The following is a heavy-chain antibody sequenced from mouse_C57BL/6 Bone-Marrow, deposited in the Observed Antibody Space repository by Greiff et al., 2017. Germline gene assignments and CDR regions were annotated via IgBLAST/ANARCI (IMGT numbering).Heavy chain of an antibody. CDR1: GFTFSDYG. CDR2: ISSGSSTI. D-gene: IGHD3-2*02. CDR3: ARASQAYYYAMDY. V-gene: IGHV5-17*01. J-gene: IGHJ4*01. Sequence: DVQLVESGGGLVKPGGSLKLSCAASGFTFSDYGMHWVRQAPEKGLEWVAYISSGSSTIYYADTVKGRVTISRDNAKNTLFLQMTSLRSEDTAMYYCARASQAYYYAMDYWGQGTSVTVSS.